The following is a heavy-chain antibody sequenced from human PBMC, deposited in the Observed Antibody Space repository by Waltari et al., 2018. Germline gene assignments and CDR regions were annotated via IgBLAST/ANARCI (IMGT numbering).Heavy chain of an antibody. Sequence: QVQLHQWGAGQLKPAETLPLPCPVPGESFLCYFWSGRRQSPGKGLEWLGSIHYSGSTNYNPTLESRLSLSVDTTKKRFSLSLTSVTAADAALYFCARYGEVPASYFFDYWGQGTLVTVSS. J-gene: IGHJ4*01. D-gene: IGHD2-21*01. CDR1: GESFLCYF. V-gene: IGHV4-34*01. CDR3: ARYGEVPASYFFDY. CDR2: IHYSGST.